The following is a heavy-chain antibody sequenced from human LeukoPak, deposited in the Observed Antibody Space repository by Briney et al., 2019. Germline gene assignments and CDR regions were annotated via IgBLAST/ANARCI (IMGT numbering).Heavy chain of an antibody. J-gene: IGHJ4*02. V-gene: IGHV3-21*01. CDR3: AKQWELVGGFDY. Sequence: GGSLRLSCAASGFTFSSYSMNWVRQAPGKGLEWVSSISSSSSYIYYADSVKGRFTISRDNAKNSLYLQMNSLRAEDTAVYYCAKQWELVGGFDYWGQGTLVTVSS. CDR1: GFTFSSYS. CDR2: ISSSSSYI. D-gene: IGHD1-26*01.